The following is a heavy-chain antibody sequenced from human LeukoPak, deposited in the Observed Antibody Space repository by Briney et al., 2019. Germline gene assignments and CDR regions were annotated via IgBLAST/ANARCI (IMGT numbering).Heavy chain of an antibody. Sequence: PGRSLRLSCAASGFTFDDYAMHWVRQAPGKGLEWVSGISWNSGSIGYADSVKGRFTISRDNAKNSLYLQMNSLRAEDTALYYCAKGMSRYRLIAAAELDYWGQGTLGTVPS. CDR1: GFTFDDYA. CDR2: ISWNSGSI. J-gene: IGHJ4*02. D-gene: IGHD6-13*01. V-gene: IGHV3-9*01. CDR3: AKGMSRYRLIAAAELDY.